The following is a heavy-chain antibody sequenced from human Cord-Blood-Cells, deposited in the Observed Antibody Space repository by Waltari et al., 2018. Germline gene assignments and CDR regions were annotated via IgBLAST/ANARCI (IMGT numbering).Heavy chain of an antibody. CDR1: GGTFSSYA. D-gene: IGHD2-15*01. V-gene: IGHV1-69*01. J-gene: IGHJ3*02. CDR2: IIPIFGTA. Sequence: QVQLVQSGAEVKKPGSSVKVSCKASGGTFSSYAISWVRQAPGQGLEWMGGIIPIFGTANYAQKFQGRVTITADESTSTAYMELSSLRSEDTAVYYCAREPEGNHCSGGSCYRYGAFDIWGQGTMVTVSS. CDR3: AREPEGNHCSGGSCYRYGAFDI.